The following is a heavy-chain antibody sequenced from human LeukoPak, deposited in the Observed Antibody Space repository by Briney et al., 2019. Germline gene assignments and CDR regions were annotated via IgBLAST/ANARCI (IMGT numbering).Heavy chain of an antibody. CDR3: ARHNVGYCTTTTCYHMDV. J-gene: IGHJ6*03. D-gene: IGHD2-2*01. V-gene: IGHV5-51*01. Sequence: GESLKISCKGSGYSFTSYWIGWVRQMPGKGLEWMGIIYPGDSDTRYSPSFQGQVTISADRSISTAYLQWSSLKASDTAIYYCARHNVGYCTTTTCYHMDVWGKGTTVTISS. CDR1: GYSFTSYW. CDR2: IYPGDSDT.